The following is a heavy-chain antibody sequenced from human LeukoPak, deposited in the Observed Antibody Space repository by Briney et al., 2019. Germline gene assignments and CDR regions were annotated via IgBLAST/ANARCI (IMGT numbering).Heavy chain of an antibody. Sequence: PGRSLRLSCAASGFTFSSYGMHWVRQAPGKGLEWVAVISYDGGNKYYADSVKGRFTISRDNAKNSLYLQMNSLRDEDTAVYYCARDRARTDDAFDIWGQGTMVTVSS. CDR2: ISYDGGNK. CDR3: ARDRARTDDAFDI. D-gene: IGHD1-14*01. J-gene: IGHJ3*02. CDR1: GFTFSSYG. V-gene: IGHV3-30*03.